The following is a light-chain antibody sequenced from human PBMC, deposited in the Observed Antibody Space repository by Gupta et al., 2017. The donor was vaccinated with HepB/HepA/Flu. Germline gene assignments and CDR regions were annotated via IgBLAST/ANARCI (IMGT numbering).Light chain of an antibody. Sequence: EIVLTQSPATLSLSPGERATLPGRASQRVSSYLAWYQQKPGQAPRLLIYDASNRATGIPARFSGSGSVTDFTITISSLEPEVFAVYYCQQRSNWPLTFGGGTKVEIK. J-gene: IGKJ4*01. V-gene: IGKV3-11*01. CDR1: QRVSSY. CDR3: QQRSNWPLT. CDR2: DAS.